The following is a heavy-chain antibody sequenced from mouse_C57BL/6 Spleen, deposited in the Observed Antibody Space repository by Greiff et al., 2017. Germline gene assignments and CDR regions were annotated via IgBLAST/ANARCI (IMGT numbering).Heavy chain of an antibody. J-gene: IGHJ1*03. CDR1: GFTFSDYY. CDR3: ARRDYDVSYWYLDV. Sequence: EVMLVESEGGLVQPGSSMKLSCTASGFTFSDYYMAWVRQVPEKGLEWVANINYDGSSTYYQDTLKGRFIISRDNAKNILYLQMSSLKSEDTATYYCARRDYDVSYWYLDVWGTGTTVTVSS. D-gene: IGHD2-4*01. CDR2: INYDGSST. V-gene: IGHV5-16*01.